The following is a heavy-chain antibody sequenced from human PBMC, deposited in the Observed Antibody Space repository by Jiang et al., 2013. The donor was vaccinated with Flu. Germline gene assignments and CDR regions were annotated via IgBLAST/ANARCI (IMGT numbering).Heavy chain of an antibody. CDR2: IYYSGST. D-gene: IGHD4-11*01. CDR3: ARSDTVTTLRFTPRGYYGAFDF. CDR1: GGSISSYY. V-gene: IGHV4-59*01. Sequence: GSGLVKPSETLSLTCTVSGGSISSYYWSWIRQPPGKGLEWIGYIYYSGSTNYNPSLKSRVTISVDTSKNQFSLKLSSVTAADTAVYYCARSDTVTTLRFTPRGYYGAFDFWGQGTTVTVSS. J-gene: IGHJ3*01.